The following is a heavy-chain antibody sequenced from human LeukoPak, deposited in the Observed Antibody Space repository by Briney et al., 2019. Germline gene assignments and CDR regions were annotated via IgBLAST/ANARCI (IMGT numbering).Heavy chain of an antibody. D-gene: IGHD4-23*01. CDR3: ARGPQTSGGNSLDY. V-gene: IGHV4-59*01. CDR2: IYYSGNT. CDR1: GGSINSYY. Sequence: SETLSLTCTVSGGSINSYYWSWIRQPPGKGLEWIGYIYYSGNTNYNPSLKSRVTISIDTSKNQFSLKLTSVTAADTAVYYCARGPQTSGGNSLDYWGQGTLVTVSS. J-gene: IGHJ4*02.